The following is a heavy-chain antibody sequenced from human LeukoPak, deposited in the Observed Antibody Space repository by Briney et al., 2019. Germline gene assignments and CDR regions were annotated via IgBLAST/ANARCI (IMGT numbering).Heavy chain of an antibody. J-gene: IGHJ6*02. V-gene: IGHV3-33*01. CDR2: IWYDGSNK. Sequence: GGSLRLSCAASGFTFSSYGMHWVRQAPGKGLEWVAVIWYDGSNKYYADSVKGRFTISRDNSKNTLYLQMNSLRAEDTAVYYCAREDLMIVVAPYGMDVWGQGTTVTVSS. D-gene: IGHD3-22*01. CDR3: AREDLMIVVAPYGMDV. CDR1: GFTFSSYG.